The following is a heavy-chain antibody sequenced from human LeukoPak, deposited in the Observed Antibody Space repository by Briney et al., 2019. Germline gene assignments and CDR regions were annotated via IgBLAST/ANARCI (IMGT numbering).Heavy chain of an antibody. CDR2: MNPNSGNT. Sequence: ALVKVSCKASGYTFTSYDINWVRQATGQGLEWMGWMNPNSGNTGYAQKFQGRVTITRNTSISTAYMELSSLRSEDTAVYYCARTMVRGVMPDYWGQGTLVTVSS. V-gene: IGHV1-8*03. J-gene: IGHJ4*02. CDR1: GYTFTSYD. CDR3: ARTMVRGVMPDY. D-gene: IGHD3-10*01.